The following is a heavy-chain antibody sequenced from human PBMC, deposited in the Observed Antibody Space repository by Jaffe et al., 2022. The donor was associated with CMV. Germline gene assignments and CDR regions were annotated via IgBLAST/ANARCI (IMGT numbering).Heavy chain of an antibody. CDR3: ARQLSGSYFDS. CDR1: GYTFTNYW. Sequence: EVQLVQSGAEVKKPGDSLKISCYGSGYTFTNYWIAWVRQMPGRGLEWMGIIYPGDSDTRYSPSFQGQVTISADKSISTAYLQWTSLQASDSAVYYCARQLSGSYFDSWGQGTLVTVSS. D-gene: IGHD1-26*01. CDR2: IYPGDSDT. J-gene: IGHJ4*02. V-gene: IGHV5-51*01.